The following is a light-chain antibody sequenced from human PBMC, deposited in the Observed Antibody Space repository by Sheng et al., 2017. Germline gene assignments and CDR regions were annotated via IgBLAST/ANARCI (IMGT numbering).Light chain of an antibody. J-gene: IGKJ2*01. V-gene: IGKV3-11*01. CDR2: DAS. CDR3: QQRSNWPQYT. Sequence: EIVMTQSPATLSVSPGERATLSCRASQSVSSYLAWYQQKPGQAPRLLIYDASNRATGIPARFSGSGSGTDFTLTISSLEPEDFAVYYCQQRSNWPQYTFGQGTKLEI. CDR1: QSVSSY.